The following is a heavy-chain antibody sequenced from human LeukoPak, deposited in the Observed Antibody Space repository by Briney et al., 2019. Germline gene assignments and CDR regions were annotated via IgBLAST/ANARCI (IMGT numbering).Heavy chain of an antibody. J-gene: IGHJ6*02. Sequence: GGSLRLSCAASGFTFSSYSMNWVRQAPGKGLEGVSSISSSSSYIDYADSVKGRFTISRDNAKNSLYLQMNSLRAEDTAVYYCAREGPDILTGYYWYYYYYGMDVWGQGTTVTVSS. CDR3: AREGPDILTGYYWYYYYYGMDV. CDR1: GFTFSSYS. CDR2: ISSSSSYI. D-gene: IGHD3-9*01. V-gene: IGHV3-21*01.